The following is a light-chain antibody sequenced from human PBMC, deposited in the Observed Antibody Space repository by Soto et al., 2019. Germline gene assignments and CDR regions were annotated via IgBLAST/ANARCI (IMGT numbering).Light chain of an antibody. CDR2: AAS. CDR1: QRISSY. Sequence: DIQMTQSPYSLSASVGDRVTITCRASQRISSYLNWYQQKPGKAPKLLIYAASSLQSGVPSRFSGSGSGTDFTLTISSLQPEDFATYDCQQSYSSRSITFGQGTRLEI. V-gene: IGKV1-39*01. J-gene: IGKJ5*01. CDR3: QQSYSSRSIT.